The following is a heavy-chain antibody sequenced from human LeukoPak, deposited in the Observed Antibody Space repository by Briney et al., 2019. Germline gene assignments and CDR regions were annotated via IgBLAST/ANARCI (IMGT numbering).Heavy chain of an antibody. D-gene: IGHD2-8*02. CDR3: AKCKGDSAGSLEY. CDR2: ISGSGGST. CDR1: EFTFSNYA. Sequence: TGGSLRLSCAASEFTFSNYAMTWVRQAPGKGLEWVSGISGSGGSTYYADSVKGRFTISGDNSKNTLYLQMNSLRAEDTAVYYCAKCKGDSAGSLEYWGQGTLVTVSS. V-gene: IGHV3-23*01. J-gene: IGHJ4*02.